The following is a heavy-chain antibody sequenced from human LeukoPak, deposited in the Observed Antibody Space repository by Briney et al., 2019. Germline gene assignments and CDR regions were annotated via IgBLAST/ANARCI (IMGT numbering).Heavy chain of an antibody. D-gene: IGHD5-18*01. J-gene: IGHJ4*02. V-gene: IGHV3-64D*09. CDR1: GFTFSNFA. Sequence: PRGSLRLSCSASGFTFSNFAMHWVRQAPGKGLEFVSAIGGDGETTFYADSVKGRFTIYRDNSKNTLFLQMSSLRNEDTAAYYCVKDFGYSYGYGPFDYWGRGTLVTVSS. CDR3: VKDFGYSYGYGPFDY. CDR2: IGGDGETT.